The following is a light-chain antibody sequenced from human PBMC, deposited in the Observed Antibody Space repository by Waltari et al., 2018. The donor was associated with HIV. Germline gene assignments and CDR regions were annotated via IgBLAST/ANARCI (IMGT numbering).Light chain of an antibody. CDR2: AAS. CDR3: QQSYSTPNT. CDR1: QSISSY. J-gene: IGKJ2*01. Sequence: DIQMTQSPSSLSASVGDRVTITCRASQSISSYLNWYQQKPGKAPKLLIYAASRLQSGVPSRFSGSGSGTEFTLTISSLQPEDFATYYCQQSYSTPNTFGQGTKLEIK. V-gene: IGKV1-39*01.